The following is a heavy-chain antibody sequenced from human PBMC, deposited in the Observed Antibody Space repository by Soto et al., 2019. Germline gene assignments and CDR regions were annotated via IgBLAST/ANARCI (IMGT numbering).Heavy chain of an antibody. V-gene: IGHV3-23*01. CDR1: GFTFSSYA. Sequence: EVQLLESGGGLVQPGGSLRLSCAASGFTFSSYAMSWVRQAPGKGLEWVSAISGSGGSTYYADSVKGRFTISRDNSKNTLYLQMNSLRAEDTAVYYCAKGKYNWNDVGYWFDPWGQGTLVTVSS. D-gene: IGHD1-1*01. J-gene: IGHJ5*02. CDR2: ISGSGGST. CDR3: AKGKYNWNDVGYWFDP.